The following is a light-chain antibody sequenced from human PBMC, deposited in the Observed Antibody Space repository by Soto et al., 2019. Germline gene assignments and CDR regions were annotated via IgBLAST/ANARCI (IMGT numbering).Light chain of an antibody. CDR1: RTVDSSY. CDR2: GAS. Sequence: ETVLTQSPGTLSLSPGERATLSCRVSRTVDSSYLAWYQQRPGQAPRLLLYGASNRAAGIPDRFSGSGSGTDFTLTISRLQPEDFAVYYCQQYAFSPWTFDQGTKVEV. CDR3: QQYAFSPWT. V-gene: IGKV3-20*01. J-gene: IGKJ1*01.